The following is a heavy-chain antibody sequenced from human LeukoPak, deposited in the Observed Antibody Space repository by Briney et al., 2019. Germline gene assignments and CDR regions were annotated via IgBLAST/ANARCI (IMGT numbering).Heavy chain of an antibody. J-gene: IGHJ4*02. Sequence: GGSLRLSCAASGFTVSSNYMTWVRQAPGKGLEWVSVIYSGGSTYYADSVKGRFTISRDNSKNTLYLQMNGLRAEDTAVYYCAKDDGAAAGYYFDYWGQGTLVTVSS. V-gene: IGHV3-66*01. CDR2: IYSGGST. CDR3: AKDDGAAAGYYFDY. CDR1: GFTVSSNY. D-gene: IGHD6-13*01.